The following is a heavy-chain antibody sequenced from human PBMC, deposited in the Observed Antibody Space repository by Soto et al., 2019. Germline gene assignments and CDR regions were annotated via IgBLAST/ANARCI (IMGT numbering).Heavy chain of an antibody. J-gene: IGHJ4*02. CDR2: IYWDDDK. Sequence: QITLKESGPTLVKPTQTLTLTCTSSGLSLTTSGVGVGWIRQPPGKALEWLAFIYWDDDKCYSPSLKSRLTITKDTSKNQVVLTMTNMDPVDTATYYCAHRGSGAWYFDHWGQGTLVTVSS. CDR3: AHRGSGAWYFDH. CDR1: GLSLTTSGVG. D-gene: IGHD3-3*01. V-gene: IGHV2-5*02.